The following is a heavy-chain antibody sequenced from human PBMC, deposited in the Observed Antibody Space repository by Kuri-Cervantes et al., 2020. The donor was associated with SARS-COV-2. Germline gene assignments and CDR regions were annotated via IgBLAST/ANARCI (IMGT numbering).Heavy chain of an antibody. CDR2: IRSKAYGGTT. V-gene: IGHV3-49*04. J-gene: IGHJ3*02. CDR1: GFTFSSYA. D-gene: IGHD1-26*01. CDR3: TRDSRSKGDAFDI. Sequence: GESLKISCAASGFTFSSYAMSWVRQAPGKGLEWVGFIRSKAYGGTTEYAASVKGRFTISRDDSKSIAYLQMNSLKTEDTAVYYCTRDSRSKGDAFDIWGQGTMVTVSS.